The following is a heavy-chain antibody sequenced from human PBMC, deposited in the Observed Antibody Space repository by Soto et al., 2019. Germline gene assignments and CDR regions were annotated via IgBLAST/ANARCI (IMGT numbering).Heavy chain of an antibody. D-gene: IGHD6-19*01. Sequence: PGESLKISCKGSGYRFASSWIAWVRQMPGKGLEWMGIIYPGDSDTRYSPSFQGQVTISADKSISTAYLQWSSLKASDTAMYYCARAIAVAGKYYYGVDVWGQGTTVTVSS. CDR2: IYPGDSDT. V-gene: IGHV5-51*01. CDR3: ARAIAVAGKYYYGVDV. J-gene: IGHJ6*02. CDR1: GYRFASSW.